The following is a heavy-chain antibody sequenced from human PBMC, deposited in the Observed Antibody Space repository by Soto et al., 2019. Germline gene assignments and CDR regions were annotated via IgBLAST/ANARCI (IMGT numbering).Heavy chain of an antibody. V-gene: IGHV3-9*01. CDR3: AKASLGEGAINYYYVDV. CDR1: GFKFYDYA. J-gene: IGHJ6*03. D-gene: IGHD5-12*01. Sequence: EVQLVASGGDLVQPGRSLRLSCAASGFKFYDYAMHWVRQAPGKGLEWVSGISWNSGSIGYADSVKGRFTISRDNAKNSLYLQMNSLRPEDAALYYCAKASLGEGAINYYYVDVWGRGTTVTVSS. CDR2: ISWNSGSI.